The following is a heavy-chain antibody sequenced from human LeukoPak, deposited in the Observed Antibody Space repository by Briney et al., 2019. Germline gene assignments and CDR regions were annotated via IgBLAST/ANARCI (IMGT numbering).Heavy chain of an antibody. CDR3: ARVGILRFPSNWLDP. D-gene: IGHD3-3*01. CDR1: GASISSYY. CDR2: IYYSGST. Sequence: PSETLSLTCTVSGASISSYYWGWIRQPPGKGLEWIGYIYYSGSTRYNPSLKSRVTISVDTSKNQFSLKLSSVTAADTAVYYCARVGILRFPSNWLDPWGQGTLVTVSS. V-gene: IGHV4-59*01. J-gene: IGHJ5*02.